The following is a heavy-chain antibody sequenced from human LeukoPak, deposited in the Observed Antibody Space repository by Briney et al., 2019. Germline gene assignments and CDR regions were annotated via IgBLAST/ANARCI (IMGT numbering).Heavy chain of an antibody. CDR2: IRYDGSNK. V-gene: IGHV3-30*02. Sequence: PGGSLRLSCAASGFTFSSYGMHWVRQAPGKGLEWVAFIRYDGSNKYYADSVKGRFTISRDNSKNTLYLQMNSLRAEDTAVYYCAKDGGLWFGEYWYYFDYWGQGTLVTVSS. CDR3: AKDGGLWFGEYWYYFDY. D-gene: IGHD3-10*01. CDR1: GFTFSSYG. J-gene: IGHJ4*02.